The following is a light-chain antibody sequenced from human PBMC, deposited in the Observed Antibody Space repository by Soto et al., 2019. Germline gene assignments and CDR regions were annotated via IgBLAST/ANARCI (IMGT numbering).Light chain of an antibody. CDR1: QSVSSD. V-gene: IGKV3-15*01. J-gene: IGKJ3*01. CDR2: GAS. Sequence: EIVMTQSPATLSVSPGERATLSCRASQSVSSDLAWYQQKPGQAPRLLIYGASTRATGIGTRFSGSGSGTEFTLTISSLQSEDFAVYYCHQYNNWPPFTFGPGTKVDIK. CDR3: HQYNNWPPFT.